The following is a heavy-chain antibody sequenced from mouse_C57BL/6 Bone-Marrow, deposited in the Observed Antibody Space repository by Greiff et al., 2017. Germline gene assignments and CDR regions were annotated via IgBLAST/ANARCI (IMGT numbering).Heavy chain of an antibody. J-gene: IGHJ2*01. CDR3: ARDYYGSSDY. CDR2: ISNGGGST. V-gene: IGHV5-12*01. Sequence: EVQGVESGGGLVQPGGSLKLSCAASGFTFSDYYMYWVRQTPEKRLEWVAYISNGGGSTYYPDTVKGRFTISRDNAKNTLYLQMSRLKSEDTAMYYCARDYYGSSDYGGQGTTLTVSS. CDR1: GFTFSDYY. D-gene: IGHD1-1*01.